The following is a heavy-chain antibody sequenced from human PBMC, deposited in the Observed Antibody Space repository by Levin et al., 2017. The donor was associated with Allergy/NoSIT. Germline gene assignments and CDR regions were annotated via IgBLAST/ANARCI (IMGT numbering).Heavy chain of an antibody. J-gene: IGHJ4*02. CDR2: IYYSGNT. CDR3: ATVRWGTGTWHFAY. V-gene: IGHV4-59*02. Sequence: PSQTLSLTCTVSGDSVSSYYWSWIRQPPGKGLEWIGYIYYSGNTNYNPSLKSRATISGDTSTNQFSLKLRSVTAADTAVYYCATVRWGTGTWHFAYWGQGALVTVSP. CDR1: GDSVSSYY. D-gene: IGHD1-7*01.